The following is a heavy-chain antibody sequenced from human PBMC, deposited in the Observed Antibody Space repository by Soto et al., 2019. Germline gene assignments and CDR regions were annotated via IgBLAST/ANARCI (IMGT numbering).Heavy chain of an antibody. CDR1: GFSFDDYA. V-gene: IGHV3-9*01. CDR2: ITWNSGTI. Sequence: DVQLVESGGGLVQPGRSLRLSCAASGFSFDDYAMFWVRQAPGKGLEWVSGITWNSGTIGYAGSVKGRFTISRDNAKNSLYLQMNSLRAEDTALYYCAKGSSSWYEVPYDYWGQGTLVTVSS. CDR3: AKGSSSWYEVPYDY. D-gene: IGHD6-13*01. J-gene: IGHJ4*02.